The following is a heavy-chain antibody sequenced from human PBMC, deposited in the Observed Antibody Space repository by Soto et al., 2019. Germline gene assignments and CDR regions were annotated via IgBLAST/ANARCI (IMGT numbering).Heavy chain of an antibody. J-gene: IGHJ4*02. CDR2: IIPLFGTA. CDR1: GGSFGSYV. V-gene: IGHV1-69*01. D-gene: IGHD1-26*01. Sequence: QVQLVQSGAEVKKPGSSVKVSCKASGGSFGSYVITWVRQAPGQGLEWMGGIIPLFGTANYAQKFQGRVAITADESTSTVHMELSSLKSEDTAVYYCARDGFSGSYYVYWGQGTLVTVSS. CDR3: ARDGFSGSYYVY.